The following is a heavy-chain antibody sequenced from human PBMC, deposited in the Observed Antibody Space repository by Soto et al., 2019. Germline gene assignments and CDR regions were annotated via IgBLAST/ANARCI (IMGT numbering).Heavy chain of an antibody. J-gene: IGHJ5*02. CDR3: ARGLAVAGEGWFDP. CDR2: IYYSGST. V-gene: IGHV4-30-4*01. D-gene: IGHD6-19*01. Sequence: SETLSLTCTVSGGSISSGDYYWSWIRQPPGKGLEWIGYIYYSGSTYYNPSLKSRVTISVDTSKNQFSLELSSVTAADTAVYYCARGLAVAGEGWFDPWGQGTLVTVSS. CDR1: GGSISSGDYY.